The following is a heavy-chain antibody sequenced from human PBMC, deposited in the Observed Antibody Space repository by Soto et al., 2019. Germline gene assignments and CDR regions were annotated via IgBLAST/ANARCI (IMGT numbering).Heavy chain of an antibody. D-gene: IGHD3-3*01. J-gene: IGHJ4*02. CDR2: IHHSGST. V-gene: IGHV4-34*01. CDR3: ARGVDSWSGYRF. Sequence: SETLSLTCALYGGSFDGYYWSWIRQSPGKGLEWIGEIHHSGSTKYNPSLKSRVSLSVDTSTKQFSLKMTSMTAADRGVYYCARGVDSWSGYRFWGQRTPVTVSS. CDR1: GGSFDGYY.